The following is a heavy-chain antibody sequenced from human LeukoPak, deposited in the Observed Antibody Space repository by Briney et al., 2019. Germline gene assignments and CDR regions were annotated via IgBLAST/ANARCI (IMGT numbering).Heavy chain of an antibody. V-gene: IGHV1-8*03. Sequence: ASVKVSCKASGYSFSNYDINWVRQATGQGFEWMGWMNPNSGDTGYAQKFQGRVTITRNTSISTAYMELSSLRSEDTAVYYCARVGRRRDSSGYYYPYYYYYYMDVWGKGTTVTVSS. CDR2: MNPNSGDT. J-gene: IGHJ6*03. D-gene: IGHD3-22*01. CDR3: ARVGRRRDSSGYYYPYYYYYYMDV. CDR1: GYSFSNYD.